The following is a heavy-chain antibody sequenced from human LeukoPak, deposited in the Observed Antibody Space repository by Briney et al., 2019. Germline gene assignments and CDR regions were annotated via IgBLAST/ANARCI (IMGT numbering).Heavy chain of an antibody. V-gene: IGHV4-39*01. D-gene: IGHD3-10*01. J-gene: IGHJ4*02. CDR1: GGSISSSSYY. Sequence: SETLSLTCTVSGGSISSSSYYWGWIRQPPGKGLEWIGSIYYSGSTYHNPSLKSRVTISVDTSKNQFSLKLSSVTAADTAVYYCASSGRRGFDYWGQGTLVTVSS. CDR3: ASSGRRGFDY. CDR2: IYYSGST.